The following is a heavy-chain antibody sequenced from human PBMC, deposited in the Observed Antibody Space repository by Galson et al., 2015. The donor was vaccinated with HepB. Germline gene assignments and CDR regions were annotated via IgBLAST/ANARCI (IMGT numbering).Heavy chain of an antibody. CDR3: ARDPQRILTGYAYNWFDP. J-gene: IGHJ5*02. Sequence: SVKVSCKASGYTFTSYGISWVRQALGQGLEGWGGISAYNGKKTYAQKLQGRVTMTTDTSTSTAYMELRSLRSDDTAVYYCARDPQRILTGYAYNWFDPWGQGTLVTVSS. CDR2: ISAYNGKK. V-gene: IGHV1-18*04. D-gene: IGHD3-9*01. CDR1: GYTFTSYG.